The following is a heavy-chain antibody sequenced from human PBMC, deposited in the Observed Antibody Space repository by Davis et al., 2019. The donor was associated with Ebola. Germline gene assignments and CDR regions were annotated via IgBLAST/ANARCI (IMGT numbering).Heavy chain of an antibody. V-gene: IGHV4-34*01. CDR3: ARPNFGVVVGGWFDP. CDR2: INHSGST. CDR1: GGSFSGYY. Sequence: MPSETLSLTCDVYGGSFSGYYWSWIRQPPGKGLEWIGEINHSGSTNYNPSLKSRVTISVDTSKNQFSLKLSSVTAADTAVYYCARPNFGVVVGGWFDPWGQGTLVTVSS. J-gene: IGHJ5*02. D-gene: IGHD3-3*01.